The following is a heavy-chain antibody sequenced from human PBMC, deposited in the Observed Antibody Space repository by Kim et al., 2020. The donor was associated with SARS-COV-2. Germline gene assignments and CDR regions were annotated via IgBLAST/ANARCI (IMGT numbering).Heavy chain of an antibody. J-gene: IGHJ4*02. CDR2: IRNKASSYTT. D-gene: IGHD3-9*01. Sequence: GGSLRLSCVVSELTFSDHYMDWVRQAPGKGLEWVGRIRNKASSYTTEYAASVKGRFTISRDDSKKSVYLQMNSLKTEDTAFYHCTRVFGSHYDVLTTYWQGAGVYWGQGTLVTVSS. CDR3: TRVFGSHYDVLTTYWQGAGVY. V-gene: IGHV3-72*01. CDR1: ELTFSDHY.